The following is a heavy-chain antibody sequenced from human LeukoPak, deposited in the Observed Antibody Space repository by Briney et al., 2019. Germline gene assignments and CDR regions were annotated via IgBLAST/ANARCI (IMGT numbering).Heavy chain of an antibody. V-gene: IGHV4-39*01. CDR3: AKSGGYGLIDY. D-gene: IGHD1-26*01. Sequence: SEALSLTCTVSGASVSGSPYYWGWIRQPPGKGLEWIGSIYSSGSTYYNASLQSRVTISIETSKNQISLRLNSVTAADTAIYYCAKSGGYGLIDYWGQGTLVTVSS. J-gene: IGHJ4*02. CDR2: IYSSGST. CDR1: GASVSGSPYY.